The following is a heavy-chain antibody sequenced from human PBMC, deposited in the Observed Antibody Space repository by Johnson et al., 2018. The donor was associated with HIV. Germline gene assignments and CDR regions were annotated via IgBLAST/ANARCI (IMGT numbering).Heavy chain of an antibody. V-gene: IGHV3-53*01. CDR3: AREQELIGERAFDI. Sequence: VHLVESGGGLIQPGGSLGLSCAASGFNVSTNNMNWVRQAPGKGLEWVSVIYSGGSTYYADSVTGRFTISRDNSKNTLYLQMNSLRAEDTAVYYCAREQELIGERAFDIWGRGTMVTVSS. D-gene: IGHD6-13*01. CDR2: IYSGGST. J-gene: IGHJ3*02. CDR1: GFNVSTNN.